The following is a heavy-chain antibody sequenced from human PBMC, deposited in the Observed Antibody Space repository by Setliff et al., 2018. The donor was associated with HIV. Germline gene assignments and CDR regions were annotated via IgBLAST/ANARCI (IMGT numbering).Heavy chain of an antibody. D-gene: IGHD6-19*01. CDR1: GASFIRSRYY. J-gene: IGHJ4*02. CDR2: VYTTGSA. CDR3: ARALAGGSGWNYFDW. V-gene: IGHV4-61*09. Sequence: PSETLSLTCTVSGASFIRSRYYWSWIRQPAGKGLEWIGHVYTTGSASYNPSLESRVTILEALSKNQFSLNLDSVTAADTAVYFCARALAGGSGWNYFDWWGPGTLVTVSS.